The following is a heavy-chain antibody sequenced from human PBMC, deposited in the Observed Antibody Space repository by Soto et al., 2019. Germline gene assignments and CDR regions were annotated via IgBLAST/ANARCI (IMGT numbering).Heavy chain of an antibody. Sequence: SETLSLTCTVSGVSITSYFWSWIRQTPGKGLDWIGSISFSGATYSNPSLKGRAALSVDTSENHLSLTLNSVTSADTAVYFCARDRRDGYNRYFEFWGQVNQVPVS. J-gene: IGHJ4*02. V-gene: IGHV4-59*01. D-gene: IGHD5-12*01. CDR1: GVSITSYF. CDR3: ARDRRDGYNRYFEF. CDR2: ISFSGAT.